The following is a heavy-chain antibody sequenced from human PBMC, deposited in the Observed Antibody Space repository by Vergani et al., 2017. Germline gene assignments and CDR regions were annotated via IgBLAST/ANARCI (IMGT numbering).Heavy chain of an antibody. Sequence: QVQLVESAGGVVQPGGSLRLSCAASGFTFSNFGMHWIRQAPGKGLEWLAYIGKDGSNTRYRDAVKGRFTVSRDNSKDILYLQMDSLRSEDTALYYCAKYLRDSTDGLPDSWGPGPRVIVSS. J-gene: IGHJ4*02. CDR3: AKYLRDSTDGLPDS. V-gene: IGHV3-30*02. CDR1: GFTFSNFG. CDR2: IGKDGSNT. D-gene: IGHD2-21*02.